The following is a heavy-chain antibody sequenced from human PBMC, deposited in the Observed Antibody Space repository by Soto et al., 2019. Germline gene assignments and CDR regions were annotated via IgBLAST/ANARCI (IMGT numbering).Heavy chain of an antibody. CDR1: GFTFSDYY. V-gene: IGHV3-11*01. D-gene: IGHD2-2*01. CDR3: ARVFCISTSCYAWYYYYGMDV. Sequence: QVQLVESGGGLVKPGGSLRLSCAASGFTFSDYYMSWIRQAPGKGLEWVSYISRSGSTIYNADSVKGRFTISRDNAKNSLYLQMNSLRAEDTAVYYCARVFCISTSCYAWYYYYGMDVWGQGTTVTVSS. J-gene: IGHJ6*02. CDR2: ISRSGSTI.